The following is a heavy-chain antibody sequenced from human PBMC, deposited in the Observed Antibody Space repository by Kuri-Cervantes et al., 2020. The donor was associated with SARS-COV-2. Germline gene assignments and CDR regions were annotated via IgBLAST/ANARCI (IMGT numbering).Heavy chain of an antibody. Sequence: SETLSLTCTVSGGTISSSRYYWGWMRQPPGKRLEWIGSIYYTGKTFYSPPLKTRVTISVDPSKNQFSLKLSSVTAADTAVYYCARQDYDFWTGDHDFWSQGNLVTVSS. CDR2: IYYTGKT. CDR1: GGTISSSRYY. CDR3: ARQDYDFWTGDHDF. D-gene: IGHD3-3*01. V-gene: IGHV4-39*01. J-gene: IGHJ4*02.